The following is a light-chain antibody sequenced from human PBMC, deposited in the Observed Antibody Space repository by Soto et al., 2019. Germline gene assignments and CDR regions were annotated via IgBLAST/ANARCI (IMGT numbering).Light chain of an antibody. J-gene: IGKJ2*01. CDR1: QSPESSDENTY. CDR3: MYGTHWPPRYT. V-gene: IGKV2-30*01. Sequence: DVVMTQSPVSLPATLGQSASISCRSSQSPESSDENTYLNWFQLRPGQPPRRLLSRVSNRDSGVPDIFSGSGSVRDFKLGIIGVEAGDVGFYFGMYGTHWPPRYTFGQGTDLE. CDR2: RVS.